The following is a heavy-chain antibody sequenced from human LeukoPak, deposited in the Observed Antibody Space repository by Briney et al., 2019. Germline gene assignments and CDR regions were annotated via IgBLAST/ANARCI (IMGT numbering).Heavy chain of an antibody. CDR3: AKVGRDALIAAAGPYNFDY. D-gene: IGHD6-13*01. CDR1: GFTFSSYA. Sequence: PGGSLRLSCAASGFTFSSYAMSWVRQAPGKGLEWVSAMSGSGGSTYCADSVKGRFTISRDNSKNTLCLQMNSLRAEDTAVYYCAKVGRDALIAAAGPYNFDYWGQGTLVTVSS. J-gene: IGHJ4*02. CDR2: MSGSGGST. V-gene: IGHV3-23*01.